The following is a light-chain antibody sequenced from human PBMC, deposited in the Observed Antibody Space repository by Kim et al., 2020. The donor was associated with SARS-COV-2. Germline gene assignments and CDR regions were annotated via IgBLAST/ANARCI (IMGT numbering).Light chain of an antibody. Sequence: ASVGATVTITCRAGESITTWVAWYQQKPGKAPKLLISAASTLHTGVPSRFSGSGSGTVFTLTINNLQPEDFAVYYCQEAFGFPTTFGQGTRLEIK. CDR1: ESITTW. CDR2: AAS. J-gene: IGKJ5*01. V-gene: IGKV1-12*01. CDR3: QEAFGFPTT.